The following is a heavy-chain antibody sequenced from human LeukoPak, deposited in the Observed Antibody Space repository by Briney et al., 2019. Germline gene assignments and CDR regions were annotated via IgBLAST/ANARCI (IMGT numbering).Heavy chain of an antibody. Sequence: SVKVSCTASGGTFSSYAISWVRQAPGQGLEWMGGIIPIFGTANYAQKLQRRVTITADASTSTAYMELSSLRSEDTAVYYCPRGRGAMVSRFDYWGQGTLVTVSS. D-gene: IGHD5-18*01. J-gene: IGHJ4*02. CDR2: IIPIFGTA. CDR1: GGTFSSYA. V-gene: IGHV1-69*13. CDR3: PRGRGAMVSRFDY.